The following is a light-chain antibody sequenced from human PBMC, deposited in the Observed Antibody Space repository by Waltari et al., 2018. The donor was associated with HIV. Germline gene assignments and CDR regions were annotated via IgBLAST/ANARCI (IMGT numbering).Light chain of an antibody. J-gene: IGKJ4*01. CDR2: GAS. CDR3: QQYGSSPLT. CDR1: QSVGSSY. Sequence: EVVLTQSPGTLSLSPGERATLSCRASQSVGSSYLAWYQQKPGQAPRLLIYGASRRATGTPDRLSGSGSGTDFTLTISRLEPEDFALYYCQQYGSSPLTFGGGTRVEI. V-gene: IGKV3-20*01.